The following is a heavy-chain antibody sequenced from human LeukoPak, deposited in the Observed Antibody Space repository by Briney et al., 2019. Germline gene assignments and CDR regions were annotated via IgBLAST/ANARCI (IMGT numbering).Heavy chain of an antibody. CDR3: ARELPFDY. CDR2: IHPNSGAT. CDR1: GYTFTGYS. V-gene: IGHV1-2*06. D-gene: IGHD3-10*01. Sequence: ASVKVSCKASGYTFTGYSVHWVRQAPGQGLEWMGRIHPNSGATDYAQKFQGRVTMTRDTSISTVYMELNRLRSDDTAVYYCARELPFDYWGQGTLVTVSS. J-gene: IGHJ4*02.